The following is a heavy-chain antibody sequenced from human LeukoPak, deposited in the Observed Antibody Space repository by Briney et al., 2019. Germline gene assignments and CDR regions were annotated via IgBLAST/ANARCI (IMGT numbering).Heavy chain of an antibody. CDR2: INHSGST. CDR1: GGSFSGYY. V-gene: IGHV4-34*01. CDR3: ASQGWPFDY. Sequence: PSETLSLTCAVYGGSFSGYYWSWIRQPPGKGLEWIGEINHSGSTNYNPSLKSRVTISVDTSKNQFSLKLSSVTAADTAVYYCASQGWPFDYWGQGTLVTVSS. J-gene: IGHJ4*02.